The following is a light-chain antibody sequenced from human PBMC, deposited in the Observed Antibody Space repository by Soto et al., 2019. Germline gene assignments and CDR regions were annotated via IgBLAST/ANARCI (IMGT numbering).Light chain of an antibody. CDR2: DAS. V-gene: IGKV3-11*01. J-gene: IGKJ5*01. CDR3: RQRSNWIT. Sequence: EIVLTQSPATLSLSPAERATLSCRASQSVSSYLAWYQQKPGQAPRLLIYDASNRATGIPARFSGSGSGTDFTLTISSLEPEDFAVYYCRQRSNWITFGQGTRLEIK. CDR1: QSVSSY.